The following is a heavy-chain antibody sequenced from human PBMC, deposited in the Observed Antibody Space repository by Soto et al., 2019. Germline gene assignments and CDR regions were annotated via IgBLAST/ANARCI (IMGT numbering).Heavy chain of an antibody. Sequence: GASVKVSCKASGYTFTGYYMHWVRQAPGQGLEWMGWINPNSGGTNYAQKFQGWVTMTRDTSISTAYMELSRLRSDDTAVYYCARVGSSRHYGMDVWGQGTTVTVSS. V-gene: IGHV1-2*04. CDR1: GYTFTGYY. J-gene: IGHJ6*02. CDR2: INPNSGGT. D-gene: IGHD6-13*01. CDR3: ARVGSSRHYGMDV.